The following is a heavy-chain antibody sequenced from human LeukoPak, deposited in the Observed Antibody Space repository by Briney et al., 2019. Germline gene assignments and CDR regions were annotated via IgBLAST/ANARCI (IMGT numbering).Heavy chain of an antibody. CDR3: ASVANSYYDSSGYYYYFDY. CDR1: GYTFSSYG. CDR2: ISAYNGNT. J-gene: IGHJ4*02. D-gene: IGHD3-22*01. Sequence: ASVKLSCKASGYTFSSYGIIWVRQAPGQGLESMGWISAYNGNTNYAQKLQGRVTMTTDTSTSTAYMELRSLRSEDTAVYYCASVANSYYDSSGYYYYFDYWGQGTLVTVSS. V-gene: IGHV1-18*01.